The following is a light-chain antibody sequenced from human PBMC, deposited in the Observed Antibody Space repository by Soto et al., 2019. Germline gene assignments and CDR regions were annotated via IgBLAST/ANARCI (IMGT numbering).Light chain of an antibody. CDR1: QSVRIN. Sequence: EVVMTQSPATLSVSPGKRVTLSCRASQSVRINLAWYQQKPGQSPRLLIYGASTRATGIPARFSGSGSGTEFTLTISSLQSEDFAVYYCQQYNNRPPITFGQGTRREIK. V-gene: IGKV3-15*01. J-gene: IGKJ5*01. CDR3: QQYNNRPPIT. CDR2: GAS.